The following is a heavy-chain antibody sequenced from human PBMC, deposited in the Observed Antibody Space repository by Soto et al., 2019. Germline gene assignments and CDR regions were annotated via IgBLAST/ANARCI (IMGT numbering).Heavy chain of an antibody. CDR3: ARDLYYDILTGPGDY. J-gene: IGHJ4*02. CDR2: ISSNGGST. D-gene: IGHD3-9*01. CDR1: GFTFSSYA. V-gene: IGHV3-64*01. Sequence: PGGSLRLSCAASGFTFSSYAMHWVRQAPGKGLEYVSAISSNGGSTYYANSVKGRFTISRDNSKNTLYLQMGSLRAEDMAVYYYARDLYYDILTGPGDYWGQGTLVTVSS.